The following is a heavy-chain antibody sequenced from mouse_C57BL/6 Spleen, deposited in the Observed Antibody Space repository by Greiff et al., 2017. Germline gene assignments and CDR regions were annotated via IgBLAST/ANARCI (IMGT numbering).Heavy chain of an antibody. CDR2: IDPETGGT. J-gene: IGHJ2*01. CDR1: GYTFTDYE. CDR3: TRRNGGNFDD. Sequence: VQLQQSGAELVRPGASVTLSCKASGYTFTDYEMHWVKQTPVHGLEWIGAIDPETGGTAYNQKFKGKAILTADKSSSTAYMELRSLTSEDSAVDYCTRRNGGNFDDWGKGTTLTVSS. V-gene: IGHV1-15*01.